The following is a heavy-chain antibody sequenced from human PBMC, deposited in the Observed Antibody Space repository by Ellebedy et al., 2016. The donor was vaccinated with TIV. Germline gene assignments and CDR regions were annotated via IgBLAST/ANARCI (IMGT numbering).Heavy chain of an antibody. Sequence: GESLKISXAGSGFRFSSYALNWVRQAPGKGLEWISYISSDSGTKYYADSVKGRFAVARDNAVNSLYLEMNSLRVEDTAVYYCARETPGYSGYDYLEYWGQGNLVTVS. CDR2: ISSDSGTK. CDR1: GFRFSSYA. J-gene: IGHJ4*02. CDR3: ARETPGYSGYDYLEY. D-gene: IGHD5-12*01. V-gene: IGHV3-48*04.